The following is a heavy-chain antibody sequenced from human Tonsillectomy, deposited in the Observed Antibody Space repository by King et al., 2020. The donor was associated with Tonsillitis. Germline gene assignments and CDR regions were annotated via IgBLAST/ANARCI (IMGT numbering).Heavy chain of an antibody. CDR3: ARHAVGATYGHWYFDL. J-gene: IGHJ2*01. Sequence: VQLVESGAEVKKPGESLKISCKGSGYTFTNYWIGWVRQMPGKGLEWMWIISPGDSDTRYSPSFQGQVTLSADRSVRTAYLQWSSLKASDTAIYYCARHAVGATYGHWYFDLGGRGTLVTVSS. CDR1: GYTFTNYW. CDR2: ISPGDSDT. V-gene: IGHV5-51*01. D-gene: IGHD1-26*01.